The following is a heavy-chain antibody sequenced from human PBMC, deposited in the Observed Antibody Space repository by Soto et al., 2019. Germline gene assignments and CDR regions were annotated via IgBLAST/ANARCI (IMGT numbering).Heavy chain of an antibody. CDR1: GGTFSSYA. CDR2: IIPTFGTA. V-gene: IGHV1-69*01. D-gene: IGHD3-10*01. CDR3: AISPPERTMVRGAAPRARYYYYSGMDV. J-gene: IGHJ6*02. Sequence: QVQLVQSGAEEKKPGSSVKVSCKASGGTFSSYAISWVRQAPGQGLEWMGGIIPTFGTANSAQKFQGRVTITADESTITADMEVSSLRAGDTAVYYCAISPPERTMVRGAAPRARYYYYSGMDVWGQGTTVTASS.